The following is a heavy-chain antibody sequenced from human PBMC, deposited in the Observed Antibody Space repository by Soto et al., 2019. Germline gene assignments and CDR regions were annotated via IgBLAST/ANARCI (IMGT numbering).Heavy chain of an antibody. CDR3: ARVRRRRYGSGWPDFQH. J-gene: IGHJ1*01. D-gene: IGHD6-19*01. V-gene: IGHV4-34*01. CDR2: INHSGST. Sequence: PSETLSLTCAVYGGSFSGYYWSWIRQPPGKGLEWIGEINHSGSTNYNPSLKSRVTISVDTSKNQFSLKLSSVTAADTAVYYCARVRRRRYGSGWPDFQHWGQGTLVTVSS. CDR1: GGSFSGYY.